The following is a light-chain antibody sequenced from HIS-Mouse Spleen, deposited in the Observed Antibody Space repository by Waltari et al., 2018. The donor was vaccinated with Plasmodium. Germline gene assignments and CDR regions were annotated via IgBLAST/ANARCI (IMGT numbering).Light chain of an antibody. J-gene: IGKJ4*01. CDR1: QGISSY. Sequence: AIRMTQSPSSFSASTGARVPITFRASQGISSYLAWYPQKPGKAPKLLIYAASTLQSGVPSRFSGSGSGTDFTLTISCLQSEDFATYYCQQYYSYLLTFGGGTKVEIK. CDR2: AAS. V-gene: IGKV1-8*01. CDR3: QQYYSYLLT.